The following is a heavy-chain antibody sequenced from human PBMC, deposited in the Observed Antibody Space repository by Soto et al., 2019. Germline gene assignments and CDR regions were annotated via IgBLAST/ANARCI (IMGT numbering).Heavy chain of an antibody. CDR3: LGIVQLERPHWFDP. Sequence: QVQLVQSGAEVKKPGSSVKVSCKASGGTFSSYTISWVRQAPGQGLEWMGRIIPILGIANYAQKFQGRVTITADKSTSTAYMELSSLRSEDTAVYYCLGIVQLERPHWFDPWGQGTLVTVSS. J-gene: IGHJ5*02. CDR2: IIPILGIA. D-gene: IGHD1-1*01. V-gene: IGHV1-69*02. CDR1: GGTFSSYT.